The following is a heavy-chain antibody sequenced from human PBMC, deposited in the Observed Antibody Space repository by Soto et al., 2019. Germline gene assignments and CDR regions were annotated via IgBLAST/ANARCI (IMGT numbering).Heavy chain of an antibody. CDR2: INAGNGNT. CDR3: ARDETAIAVAGATFDY. Sequence: AASVKVSCKASGYTFTSYYMHWVRQAPGQRLEWMGWINAGNGNTKYSQKFQGRVTITRDTSASTAYMELSSLRSEDTAVYYCARDETAIAVAGATFDYWGQGTLVTVSS. CDR1: GYTFTSYY. V-gene: IGHV1-3*01. J-gene: IGHJ4*02. D-gene: IGHD6-19*01.